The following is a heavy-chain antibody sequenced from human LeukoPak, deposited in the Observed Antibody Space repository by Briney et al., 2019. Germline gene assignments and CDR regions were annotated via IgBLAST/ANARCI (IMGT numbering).Heavy chain of an antibody. CDR3: ASYGVAPLKYFDY. D-gene: IGHD2-15*01. J-gene: IGHJ4*02. CDR1: GGSISSSNW. CDR2: IYHSGST. V-gene: IGHV4-4*02. Sequence: SETLSLTCAVSGGSISSSNWWSWVRQPPGKGLEWIGEIYHSGSTNYNPSLKSRVTISVDKSKNQFSLKLSSVTAADTAVYYCASYGVAPLKYFDYWGQGTLVTVSS.